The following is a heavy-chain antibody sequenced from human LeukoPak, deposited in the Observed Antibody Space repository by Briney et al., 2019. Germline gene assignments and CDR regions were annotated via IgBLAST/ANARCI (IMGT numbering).Heavy chain of an antibody. V-gene: IGHV4-39*01. J-gene: IGHJ6*03. CDR3: ARRATTVYPYSMDV. CDR2: IYYSGST. CDR1: GGSISSSSYY. Sequence: SETLSLTCSVSGGSISSSSYYWGWIRQPPGKGLEWIASIYYSGSTYYNPSLKSRVTISVDTSKNQFSLKLNSVTAADTAVYYCARRATTVYPYSMDVWGKGTTVTVSS. D-gene: IGHD4-11*01.